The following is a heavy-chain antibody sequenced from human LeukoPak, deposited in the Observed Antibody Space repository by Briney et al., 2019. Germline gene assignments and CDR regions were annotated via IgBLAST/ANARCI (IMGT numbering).Heavy chain of an antibody. CDR1: GGSINSDYW. CDR2: IYHTGSV. CDR3: ARHDDFLSAYNY. Sequence: SETLSLTCAVSGGSINSDYWWTWVRQSPGKGLEWIGEIYHTGSVNYNLSLESRVTISRDRSKNQFSPMLRSVTAADTAVYYCARHDDFLSAYNYWGQGILVTVSS. J-gene: IGHJ4*02. D-gene: IGHD3-3*01. V-gene: IGHV4-4*02.